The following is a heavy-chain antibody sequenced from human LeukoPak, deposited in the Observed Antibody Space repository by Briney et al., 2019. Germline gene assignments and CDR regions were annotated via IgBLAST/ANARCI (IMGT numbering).Heavy chain of an antibody. Sequence: GGSLRLSCEASGFSFSSYAMSWVRQAPGKGLEWVSAISGSGGSTYYADSVKGRFTISRDNSKNTVHLQMNSLRAEDTAVYYCAKEDIVVVPASYYYGMDVWGQGTTVTVSS. V-gene: IGHV3-23*01. CDR1: GFSFSSYA. J-gene: IGHJ6*02. CDR3: AKEDIVVVPASYYYGMDV. D-gene: IGHD2-2*01. CDR2: ISGSGGST.